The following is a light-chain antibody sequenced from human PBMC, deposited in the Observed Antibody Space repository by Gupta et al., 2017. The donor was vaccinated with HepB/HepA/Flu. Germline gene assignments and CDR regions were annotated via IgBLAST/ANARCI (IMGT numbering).Light chain of an antibody. CDR3: SSYTSSSNWI. CDR2: DVS. J-gene: IGLJ2*01. V-gene: IGLV2-14*03. Sequence: QSALAQPASVSGSPGQSITFSCTGTSSDVGADNSVSWYQQHPGKSPKLMIYDVSKRPSGVANRFSGSKSGNTASLTISGLQAEDEADYYCSSYTSSSNWIFGGGTKLTVL. CDR1: SSDVGADNS.